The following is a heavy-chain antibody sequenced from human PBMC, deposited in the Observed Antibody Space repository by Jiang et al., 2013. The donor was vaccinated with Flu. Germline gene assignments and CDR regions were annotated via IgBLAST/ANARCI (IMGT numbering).Heavy chain of an antibody. D-gene: IGHD3-10*01. CDR1: GYSISSGYY. Sequence: ETLSLTCTVSGYSISSGYYWGWIRQPPGKGLEWIGSIYHSGSTYYNPSLKSRVTISLDTSKNQFSLKLSSVTAADTAVYYCATLYYGSGSYSDNFRWGQGTLVTVSS. V-gene: IGHV4-38-2*02. J-gene: IGHJ4*02. CDR3: ATLYYGSGSYSDNFR. CDR2: IYHSGST.